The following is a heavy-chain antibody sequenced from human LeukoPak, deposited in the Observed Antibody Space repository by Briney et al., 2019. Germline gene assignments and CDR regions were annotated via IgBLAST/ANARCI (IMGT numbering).Heavy chain of an antibody. CDR1: GFTFSSYA. V-gene: IGHV3-23*01. D-gene: IGHD6-13*01. CDR2: ISGSGGST. Sequence: GGSLRLSCAASGFTFSSYAMSWVRQAPGKGLEWVSAISGSGGSTYYADSVKGRFTISRDNSKNTLYLQMNSLRAEDTAVFYCAKATTISAAGSHFVYWGQGTLVTVSS. J-gene: IGHJ4*02. CDR3: AKATTISAAGSHFVY.